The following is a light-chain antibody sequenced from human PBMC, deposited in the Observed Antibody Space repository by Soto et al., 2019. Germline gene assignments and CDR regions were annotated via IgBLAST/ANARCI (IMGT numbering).Light chain of an antibody. CDR2: AAS. CDR3: QQFNSYPRT. J-gene: IGKJ1*01. Sequence: DIQLTQSPSFLSASVGDRVTITCRASQGISSYLAWYQQKPGKAPKLLIYAASTLQSGVPSRFSGSGSGTEFTLTTSSLQPEDFATYYCQQFNSYPRTVGQGTTVDIX. CDR1: QGISSY. V-gene: IGKV1-9*01.